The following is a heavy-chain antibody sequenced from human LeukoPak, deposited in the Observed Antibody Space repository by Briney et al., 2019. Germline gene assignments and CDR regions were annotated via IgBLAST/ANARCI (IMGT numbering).Heavy chain of an antibody. V-gene: IGHV4-4*07. J-gene: IGHJ3*02. Sequence: SETLSLTCTVSGGSINSYYWSWIRQPAGKGLEWIGRIYTSGSTNYNPSLKSRVTMSVDTSKNQFSLKLSSVTAADTAVYCCARERDYLYAFDIWGQGTMVTVSS. CDR2: IYTSGST. D-gene: IGHD4-11*01. CDR1: GGSINSYY. CDR3: ARERDYLYAFDI.